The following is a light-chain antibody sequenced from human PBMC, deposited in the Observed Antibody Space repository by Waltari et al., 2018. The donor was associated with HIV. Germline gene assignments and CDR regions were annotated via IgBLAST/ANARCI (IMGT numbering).Light chain of an antibody. CDR1: SFNVGRNF. CDR2: RDN. J-gene: IGLJ1*01. V-gene: IGLV1-47*01. Sequence: QSVLTQPPSASGTPGQRVTISCSGSSFNVGRNFVSWYQQVPGTAHKVLIFRDNRGPSAGPDRFPGSKSGASASLAISGLRSEDEADYYCAAWDDSLSGSYVFGPGTKVTVL. CDR3: AAWDDSLSGSYV.